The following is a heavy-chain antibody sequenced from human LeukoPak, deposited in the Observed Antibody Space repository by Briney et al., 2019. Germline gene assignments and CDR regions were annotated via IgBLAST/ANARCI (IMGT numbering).Heavy chain of an antibody. D-gene: IGHD6-19*01. J-gene: IGHJ4*02. Sequence: GGSLRLSCAASGFTVSSNYLSWVRQAPGKGLEWVSVIYSGGSTYYADSVKGRFTISRDNSKNTLYLQMNSLRAEDTAVYYCARLAYSSGWYAAFDYWGQGTLVTVSS. CDR2: IYSGGST. V-gene: IGHV3-53*01. CDR1: GFTVSSNY. CDR3: ARLAYSSGWYAAFDY.